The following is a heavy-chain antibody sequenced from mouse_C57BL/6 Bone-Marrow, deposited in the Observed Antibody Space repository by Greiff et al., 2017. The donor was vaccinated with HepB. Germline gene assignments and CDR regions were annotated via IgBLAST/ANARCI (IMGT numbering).Heavy chain of an antibody. D-gene: IGHD4-1*01. V-gene: IGHV1-81*01. CDR3: ASPLNWPYWYFDV. CDR2: IYPRSGNT. Sequence: VQRVESGAELARPGASVKLSCKASGYTFTSYGISWVKQRTGQGLEWIGEIYPRSGNTYYNEKFKGKATLTADKSSSTAYMELRSLTSEDSAVYFCASPLNWPYWYFDVWGTGTTVTVSS. CDR1: GYTFTSYG. J-gene: IGHJ1*03.